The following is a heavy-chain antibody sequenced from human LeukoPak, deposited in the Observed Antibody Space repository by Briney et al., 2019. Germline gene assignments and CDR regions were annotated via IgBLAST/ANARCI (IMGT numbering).Heavy chain of an antibody. CDR3: AKDRGGMNGDPFDY. Sequence: GRSLRLSCAASGFTFSSYGMHWVRQAPGKGLEWVALIWYDGTNIYYADSVKGRFTISRDNTKNTLYLQLNSLSAEDTGVYYCAKDRGGMNGDPFDYWGQGTLVTVSS. D-gene: IGHD4-17*01. J-gene: IGHJ4*02. CDR2: IWYDGTNI. CDR1: GFTFSSYG. V-gene: IGHV3-33*06.